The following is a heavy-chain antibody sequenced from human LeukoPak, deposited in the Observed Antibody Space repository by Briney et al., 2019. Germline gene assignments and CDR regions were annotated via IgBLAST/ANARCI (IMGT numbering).Heavy chain of an antibody. CDR1: GGSISSYY. D-gene: IGHD6-13*01. CDR3: ARHGVRHWIAAAGTLWFDP. J-gene: IGHJ5*02. CDR2: IYTSGST. Sequence: PSETLSLTCTVSGGSISSYYWSRIRQPPGKGLEWIGYIYTSGSTNYNPSLKSRVTISVDTSKNQFSLKLSSVTAADTAVYYCARHGVRHWIAAAGTLWFDPWGQGTLVTVSS. V-gene: IGHV4-4*09.